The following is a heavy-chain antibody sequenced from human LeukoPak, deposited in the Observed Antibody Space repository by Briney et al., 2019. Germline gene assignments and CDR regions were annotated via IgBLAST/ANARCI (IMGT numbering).Heavy chain of an antibody. V-gene: IGHV4-34*01. CDR3: ARGPSLRWSPFDY. CDR2: INHSGST. D-gene: IGHD4-23*01. Sequence: PSETLSLTCAVYGGSFSGYYWSWIRQPPGKGLGWIGEINHSGSTNYNPSLKSRVTISVDTSKNQFSLKLSSVTAADTAVYYCARGPSLRWSPFDYWGQGTLVTVSS. CDR1: GGSFSGYY. J-gene: IGHJ4*02.